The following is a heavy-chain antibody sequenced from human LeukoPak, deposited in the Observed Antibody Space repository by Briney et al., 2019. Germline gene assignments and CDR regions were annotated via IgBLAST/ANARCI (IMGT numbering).Heavy chain of an antibody. CDR3: AREAVAGQVPVY. J-gene: IGHJ4*02. Sequence: ASLKVSCKASGYTFTAYYIHWVRQAPGQGLEWMGRISPNSGGTNYAQKFQGRVTMTRDTSITTAYMELSRLTSDDTAVYYCAREAVAGQVPVYWGQGTLVTVSS. V-gene: IGHV1-2*06. D-gene: IGHD6-19*01. CDR1: GYTFTAYY. CDR2: ISPNSGGT.